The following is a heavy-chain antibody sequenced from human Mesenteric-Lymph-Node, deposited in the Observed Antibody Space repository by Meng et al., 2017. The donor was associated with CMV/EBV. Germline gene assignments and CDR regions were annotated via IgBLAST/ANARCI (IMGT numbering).Heavy chain of an antibody. J-gene: IGHJ6*02. Sequence: GGSLRLSCAASGFTFSSYSMNWVRQAPGKGLEWVSSISSSSSYIYYADSVKGRFTISRDNAKNSLYLQMNSLRAEDTAVYYCARDEDIVVVPAAIRDYCYGMDVWGQGTTVTVSS. CDR2: ISSSSSYI. CDR3: ARDEDIVVVPAAIRDYCYGMDV. V-gene: IGHV3-21*01. D-gene: IGHD2-2*02. CDR1: GFTFSSYS.